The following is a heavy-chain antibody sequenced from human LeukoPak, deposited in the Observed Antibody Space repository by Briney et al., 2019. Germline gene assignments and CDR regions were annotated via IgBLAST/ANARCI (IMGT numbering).Heavy chain of an antibody. CDR1: GFTFSSYT. CDR2: ISSSSSYI. D-gene: IGHD4-17*01. J-gene: IGHJ4*02. Sequence: GGSLRLSCAAPGFTFSSYTMNWVRPAPGKGLEWVSSISSSSSYIYYAGSVKGRFAIARDNAKNSLYLQMNSLRAEDTAMYYCAFGDLGSAGWGQGTLVTVSS. CDR3: AFGDLGSAG. V-gene: IGHV3-21*01.